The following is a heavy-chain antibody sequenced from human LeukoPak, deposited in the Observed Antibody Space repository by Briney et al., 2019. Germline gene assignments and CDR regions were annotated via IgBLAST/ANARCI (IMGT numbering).Heavy chain of an antibody. J-gene: IGHJ4*02. CDR3: AREWLRNTDC. V-gene: IGHV4-61*02. Sequence: PSETLSLTCTVSGGSISSGSYYWSWIRQPAGKGLEWIGRIYTSGSTNYNPSLKSRVTISVDTSKNQFSLKLSSVTAADTAVYYCAREWLRNTDCWGQGTLVTVSS. CDR1: GGSISSGSYY. CDR2: IYTSGST. D-gene: IGHD5-12*01.